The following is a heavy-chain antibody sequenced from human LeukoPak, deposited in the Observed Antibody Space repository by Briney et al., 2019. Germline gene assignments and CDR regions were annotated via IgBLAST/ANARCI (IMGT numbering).Heavy chain of an antibody. Sequence: PGGSLDLPWAASGFTFSAYYWSWFRQPPGKGLEGVANINLSGSTKYNPAFLRGGSTISRTNAKNSLYLLMNSLRAEDTAVYYCARGRFDCTNGVCRLGFDYWGQGTLVTVSS. J-gene: IGHJ4*02. D-gene: IGHD2-8*01. CDR2: INLSGSTK. V-gene: IGHV3-11*04. CDR1: GFTFSAYY. CDR3: ARGRFDCTNGVCRLGFDY.